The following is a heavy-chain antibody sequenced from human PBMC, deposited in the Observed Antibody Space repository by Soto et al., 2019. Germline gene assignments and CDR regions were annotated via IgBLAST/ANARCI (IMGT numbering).Heavy chain of an antibody. Sequence: QITLRESGPALVKPTQTLTLTCTVSGFSLTNDGVGVGWVRQPPGKALEWLTLVYWDDDERYSRSLQSRLTSRRATSRNTVAATSTAVDPADTATYYWVRRASRGRYFDFWGQGILVTVSS. V-gene: IGHV2-5*02. CDR1: GFSLTNDGVG. J-gene: IGHJ4*02. CDR2: VYWDDDE. CDR3: VRRASRGRYFDF. D-gene: IGHD3-10*01.